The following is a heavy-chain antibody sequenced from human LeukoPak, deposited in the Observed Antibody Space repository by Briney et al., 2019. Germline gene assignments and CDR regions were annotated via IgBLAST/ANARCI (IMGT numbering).Heavy chain of an antibody. Sequence: GGSLRLSCAASGFTFSSYGMSWVRQAPGKGLEWVSAISGSGGSTYYADSVKGRFTISRDNSKNTLYLQMNSLRAEDTAVYYCAKDSDRYNWNDFDYWGQGTLVTVSS. CDR2: ISGSGGST. CDR1: GFTFSSYG. D-gene: IGHD1-20*01. J-gene: IGHJ4*02. V-gene: IGHV3-23*01. CDR3: AKDSDRYNWNDFDY.